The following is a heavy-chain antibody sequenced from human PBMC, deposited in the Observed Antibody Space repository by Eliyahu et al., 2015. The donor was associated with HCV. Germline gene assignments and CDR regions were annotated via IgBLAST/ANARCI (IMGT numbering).Heavy chain of an antibody. V-gene: IGHV1-46*04. CDR3: ARGYYDYVNGMDV. J-gene: IGHJ6*02. CDR1: GYTFTSYY. Sequence: QVQLVQSGAEVKSPGASVKVSCKASGYTFTSYYIHWVRQAPGQGLEWMGIINPSRGSTSYAQKLQGRVTMTRDTSTSTVYMELSSLRSEDTAVYYCARGYYDYVNGMDVWGQGTTVTVSS. CDR2: INPSRGST. D-gene: IGHD3-16*01.